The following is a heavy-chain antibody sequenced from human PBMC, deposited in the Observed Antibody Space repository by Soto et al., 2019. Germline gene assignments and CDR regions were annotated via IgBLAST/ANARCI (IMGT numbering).Heavy chain of an antibody. CDR1: GYTFTSYD. CDR3: ARVNYGDYEPPGENWFDP. Sequence: ASVKVSCKASGYTFTSYDINWVRQATGQGLEWMGWINTNSGGTNYAQKFQGWVTMTRDTSISTAYMELSRLRSDDTAVFYCARVNYGDYEPPGENWFDPWGQGTLVTVSS. V-gene: IGHV1-2*04. D-gene: IGHD4-17*01. J-gene: IGHJ5*02. CDR2: INTNSGGT.